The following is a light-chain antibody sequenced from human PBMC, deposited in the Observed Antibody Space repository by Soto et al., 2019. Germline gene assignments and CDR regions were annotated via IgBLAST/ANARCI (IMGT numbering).Light chain of an antibody. CDR2: AAS. J-gene: IGKJ1*01. CDR3: QQSYSTPPT. V-gene: IGKV1-39*01. CDR1: QSISTY. Sequence: DIPITQSPSSLSASVGDRVTIPCRASQSISTYLNWYQQTPGKAPKLLIYAASSLQSGVPSRFSGSGSGTDFTLTISSLHPEDSATYYCQQSYSTPPTFGQGTKVDIK.